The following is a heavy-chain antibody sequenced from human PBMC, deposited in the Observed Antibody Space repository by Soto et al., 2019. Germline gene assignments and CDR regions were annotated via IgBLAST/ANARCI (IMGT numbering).Heavy chain of an antibody. D-gene: IGHD2-21*02. CDR3: ARQGNCGGDCYLNRNWFDP. CDR1: GYSFTSYW. V-gene: IGHV5-10-1*01. J-gene: IGHJ5*02. CDR2: IDPSDSYT. Sequence: PGESLKISCKGSGYSFTSYWISWVRQMPGKGLEWMGRIDPSDSYTNYSPSFQGHVTISADKSISTAYLQWSSLKASDTAMYYCARQGNCGGDCYLNRNWFDPWGQGTLVTVSS.